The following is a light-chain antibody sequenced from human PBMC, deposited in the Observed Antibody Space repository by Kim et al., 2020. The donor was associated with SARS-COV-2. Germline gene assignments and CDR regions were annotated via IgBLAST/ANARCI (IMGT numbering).Light chain of an antibody. CDR1: QTISYY. V-gene: IGKV3-11*01. CDR3: QHRSDWPPYT. CDR2: DTA. J-gene: IGKJ2*01. Sequence: LSPGESATLSCRASQTISYYLAWYQQKPGQPPRLLIYDTANRATGIPARFSGSGSGTEFTLTISSLEPEDFAIYYCQHRSDWPPYTFGQGTKLEI.